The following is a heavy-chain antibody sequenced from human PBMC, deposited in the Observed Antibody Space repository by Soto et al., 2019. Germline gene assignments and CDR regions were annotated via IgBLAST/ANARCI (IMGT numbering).Heavy chain of an antibody. Sequence: SQTLSLTCAITGDSVSSNSAGWSWVRQSPSRGLEWLGRTYYRSKWYYEYAVSVRGRITINPDTSKNQYSLQLNSVTPEDTDVYFCARGEQYSGRIFDYWGQGTLVTVSS. V-gene: IGHV6-1*01. J-gene: IGHJ4*01. CDR1: GDSVSSNSAG. CDR3: ARGEQYSGRIFDY. CDR2: TYYRSKWYY. D-gene: IGHD1-26*01.